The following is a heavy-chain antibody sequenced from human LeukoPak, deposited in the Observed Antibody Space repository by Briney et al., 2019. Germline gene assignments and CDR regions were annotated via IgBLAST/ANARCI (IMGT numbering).Heavy chain of an antibody. Sequence: SETLSLTCAVYGVSFSGYFWSWIRQPPGKGLEWIGEITHTGSTNYNPSLKSRVTILVDTSKDQFSLNLTSVTAADTAVYYCARGAPEAPGYSSSWYYNYWGQGTLVTVSS. CDR1: GVSFSGYF. CDR2: ITHTGST. J-gene: IGHJ4*02. CDR3: ARGAPEAPGYSSSWYYNY. V-gene: IGHV4-34*01. D-gene: IGHD6-13*01.